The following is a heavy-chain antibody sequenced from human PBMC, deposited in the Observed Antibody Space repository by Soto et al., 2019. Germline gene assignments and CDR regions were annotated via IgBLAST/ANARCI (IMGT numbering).Heavy chain of an antibody. Sequence: ASVKVSCKASGYTFNFYGITWVRQAPGQGLEWMGWISGFNGNTNYAADLQGRVTMTTDTSTSTAYMELRGLRSDDTTVYYCARIGVSSGHESPDFDSWGQGTLVTVSS. D-gene: IGHD3-16*01. J-gene: IGHJ4*02. CDR2: ISGFNGNT. V-gene: IGHV1-18*01. CDR3: ARIGVSSGHESPDFDS. CDR1: GYTFNFYG.